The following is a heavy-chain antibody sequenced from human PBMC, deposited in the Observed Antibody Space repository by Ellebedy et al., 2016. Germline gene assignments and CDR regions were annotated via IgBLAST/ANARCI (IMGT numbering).Heavy chain of an antibody. CDR1: GFTFSSYS. CDR3: ARVAVAGRSNWFDP. Sequence: GESLKISCAASGFTFSSYSMNWVRQAPGKGLEWVSYISSSSSTIYYADSVKGRFTISRDNAKNSLYLQMNSLRDEDTAVYYCARVAVAGRSNWFDPWGQGTLVTVSS. V-gene: IGHV3-48*02. CDR2: ISSSSSTI. J-gene: IGHJ5*02. D-gene: IGHD6-19*01.